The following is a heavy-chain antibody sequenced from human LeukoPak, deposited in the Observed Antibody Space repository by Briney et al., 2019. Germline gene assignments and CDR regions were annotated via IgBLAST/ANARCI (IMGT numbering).Heavy chain of an antibody. Sequence: GGTLRLSCAASGFTFSSYGMSWVRQAPGKGLEWVSSFGGGGGSTYYADSVKGRFTISRDNSKNTLYLQMNSLRAEDTAVYYCAKQGRDWLRDYYCYMDVWGKGTTVTISS. J-gene: IGHJ6*03. CDR3: AKQGRDWLRDYYCYMDV. D-gene: IGHD3-9*01. V-gene: IGHV3-23*01. CDR2: FGGGGGST. CDR1: GFTFSSYG.